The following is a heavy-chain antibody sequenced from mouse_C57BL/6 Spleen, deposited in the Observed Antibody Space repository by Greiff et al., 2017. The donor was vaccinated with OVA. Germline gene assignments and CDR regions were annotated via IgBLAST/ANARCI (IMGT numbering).Heavy chain of an antibody. D-gene: IGHD2-12*01. V-gene: IGHV14-1*01. J-gene: IGHJ3*01. CDR3: TTPYSNDPLAY. CDR2: IDTEDGDT. Sequence: EVQGVESGAELVRPGASVTLSCTASGFNIKDYYMHWVKQRPEPGLAWLGRIDTEDGDTKYAPKFPGKATMTADTSSNTAYLQLSSLTDEDTAVYYCTTPYSNDPLAYWGQGTLVTGSA. CDR1: GFNIKDYY.